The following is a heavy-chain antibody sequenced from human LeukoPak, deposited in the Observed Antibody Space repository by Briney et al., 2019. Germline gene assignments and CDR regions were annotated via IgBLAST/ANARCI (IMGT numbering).Heavy chain of an antibody. Sequence: PSETLSLTCTVSGGSISSYYWSWIRQPAGKGLEWIGRIYTSGSTNYNPSLKSRVTMSVDTSKNHFSLKLSSVTAADTAVYYCAITHYDILTGYHKYMDVWGKGTTVTISS. V-gene: IGHV4-4*07. CDR3: AITHYDILTGYHKYMDV. D-gene: IGHD3-9*01. J-gene: IGHJ6*03. CDR1: GGSISSYY. CDR2: IYTSGST.